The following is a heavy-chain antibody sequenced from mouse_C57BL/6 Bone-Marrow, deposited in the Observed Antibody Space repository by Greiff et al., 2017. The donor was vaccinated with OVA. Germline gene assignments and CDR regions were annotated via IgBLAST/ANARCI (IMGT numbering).Heavy chain of an antibody. Sequence: VQLQQPGAELVRPGSSVKLSCKASGYTFTSYWMHWVKQRPIQGLEWIGNIDPSDSETHYNQKFKDKATLTVDKSSSTAYMQLSSLTSEDSAVYYCARCYYDYPWCAYWGQGTLVTVSA. J-gene: IGHJ3*01. V-gene: IGHV1-52*01. CDR2: IDPSDSET. D-gene: IGHD2-4*01. CDR1: GYTFTSYW. CDR3: ARCYYDYPWCAY.